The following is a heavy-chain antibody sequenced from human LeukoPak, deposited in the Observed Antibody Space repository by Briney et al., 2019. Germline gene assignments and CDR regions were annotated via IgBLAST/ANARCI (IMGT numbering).Heavy chain of an antibody. CDR1: GLTFGTYA. CDR3: AKDYRITIFGVVIDRHYYMDV. D-gene: IGHD3-3*01. CDR2: ISYDGNTK. J-gene: IGHJ6*03. V-gene: IGHV3-30-3*01. Sequence: GGSLRLSCAASGLTFGTYAMHWVRQAPGKGLEWVAFISYDGNTKYYADSVKGRFTISRDNSKDTLYLQMNSLRAEDTAVYYCAKDYRITIFGVVIDRHYYMDVWGKGTTVTVSS.